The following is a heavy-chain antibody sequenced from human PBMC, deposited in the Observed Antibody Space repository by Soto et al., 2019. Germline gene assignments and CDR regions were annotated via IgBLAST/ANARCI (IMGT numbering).Heavy chain of an antibody. Sequence: PGGSLRLSCAASGFLFSGSWMSWVRQAPGKGLEWVANINQDGSERSYVDSVQGRFTISRGNAENSLYLQMNSLRAEDTAVYYCARGHYGMDVWGQGTTVTVSS. CDR1: GFLFSGSW. J-gene: IGHJ6*02. V-gene: IGHV3-7*05. CDR2: INQDGSER. CDR3: ARGHYGMDV.